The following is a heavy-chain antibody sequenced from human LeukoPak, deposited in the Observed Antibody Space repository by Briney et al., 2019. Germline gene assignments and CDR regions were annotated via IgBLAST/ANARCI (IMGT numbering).Heavy chain of an antibody. CDR1: GGSISSGSYY. V-gene: IGHV4-61*02. J-gene: IGHJ4*02. CDR3: AREGPAYCTLDY. Sequence: SSQTLSLXCTVSGGSISSGSYYWIWIRQPAVKGLEWIGRIYTSGSTNYNPSLKSRVTISVDTSKNQFSLKLSSVTAADTAVYYCAREGPAYCTLDYWGQGTLVTVSS. D-gene: IGHD2-8*01. CDR2: IYTSGST.